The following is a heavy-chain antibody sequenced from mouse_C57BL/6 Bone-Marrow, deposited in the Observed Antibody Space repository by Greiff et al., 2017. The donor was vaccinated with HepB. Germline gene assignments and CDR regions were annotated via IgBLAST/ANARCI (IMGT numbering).Heavy chain of an antibody. D-gene: IGHD1-1*01. CDR2: IWRGGST. V-gene: IGHV2-5*01. Sequence: VQLQQSGPGLVQPSQSLSITCTVSGFSLTSYGVHWVRQSPGKGLEWLGVIWRGGSTDYNAAFMSRLSITKDNSKSQVFFKMNSLQADDTAIYYCAKNYDYLYYYAMDYWGQGTSVTVSS. CDR1: GFSLTSYG. J-gene: IGHJ4*01. CDR3: AKNYDYLYYYAMDY.